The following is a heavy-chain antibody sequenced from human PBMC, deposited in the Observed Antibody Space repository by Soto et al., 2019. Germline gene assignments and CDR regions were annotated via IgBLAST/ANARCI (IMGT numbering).Heavy chain of an antibody. J-gene: IGHJ6*02. CDR2: ISSNGGST. Sequence: GGSLRLSCAASGFTFSSYAMHWVRQAPGKGLEYVSAISSNGGSTYYANSVKGRFTISRDNSKNTLYLQMGSLRAEDMAVYYCVRAAMYYYDSSGYYYYYGMDVWGQGTTVTVSS. CDR3: VRAAMYYYDSSGYYYYYGMDV. CDR1: GFTFSSYA. V-gene: IGHV3-64*01. D-gene: IGHD3-22*01.